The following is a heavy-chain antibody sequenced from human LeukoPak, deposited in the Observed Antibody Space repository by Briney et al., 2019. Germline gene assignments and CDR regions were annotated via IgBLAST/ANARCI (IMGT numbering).Heavy chain of an antibody. CDR3: ARRTSGGYSGYIDR. CDR2: IDHSGKT. D-gene: IGHD5-12*01. CDR1: GGSIGSRGFY. J-gene: IGHJ5*02. V-gene: IGHV4-39*01. Sequence: KSSEPLSLTCNLSGGSIGSRGFYWAWIRQPPGQGLEFIGSIDHSGKTNYNSSLKSRVTISADTSRNQFSLKLRSVTAADTAVYYCARRTSGGYSGYIDRWGLGTLVTVSS.